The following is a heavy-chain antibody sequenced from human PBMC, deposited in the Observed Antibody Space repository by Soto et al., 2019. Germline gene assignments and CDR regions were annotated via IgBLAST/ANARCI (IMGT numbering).Heavy chain of an antibody. Sequence: GGSLRLSCAASGFTFSSYSMNWVRQAPGKGLEWVSSISSSSSYIYYADPVKGRFTISRDNAKNSLYLQMNSLRAEDTAVYYCARDIGTGYDFYYSGMDVWGQGTTVTVSS. V-gene: IGHV3-21*01. D-gene: IGHD5-12*01. CDR3: ARDIGTGYDFYYSGMDV. J-gene: IGHJ6*02. CDR1: GFTFSSYS. CDR2: ISSSSSYI.